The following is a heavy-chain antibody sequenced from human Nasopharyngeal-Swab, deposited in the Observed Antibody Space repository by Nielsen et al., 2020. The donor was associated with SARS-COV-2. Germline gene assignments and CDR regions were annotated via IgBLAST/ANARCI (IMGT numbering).Heavy chain of an antibody. CDR3: ARTAATEFGWGYGSGSSRFWFDP. D-gene: IGHD3-10*01. V-gene: IGHV4-61*09. CDR1: GASISSGSYY. Sequence: SETLSLTCTVSGASISSGSYYWSWIRQTADKGLDWLGHIHSHGSPNYNPSLKSRLTISVDTSRNQFSLNLKSMTAADTALYYCARTAATEFGWGYGSGSSRFWFDPWGQGTLVTVSS. J-gene: IGHJ5*02. CDR2: IHSHGSP.